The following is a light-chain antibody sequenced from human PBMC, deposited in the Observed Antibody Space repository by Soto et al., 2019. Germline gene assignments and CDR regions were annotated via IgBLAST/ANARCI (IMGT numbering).Light chain of an antibody. V-gene: IGKV3-20*01. Sequence: EIVLTQSPNTLSLSPGETATLSCRASQSVSSGYLVWYQQKPGQAPRLLIYGASTRATGIPDRFSGSGSGTDFTLTISRLEPEDFAVYYCQQYGSSPQLTFGGGTKVDIK. CDR3: QQYGSSPQLT. CDR1: QSVSSGY. CDR2: GAS. J-gene: IGKJ4*01.